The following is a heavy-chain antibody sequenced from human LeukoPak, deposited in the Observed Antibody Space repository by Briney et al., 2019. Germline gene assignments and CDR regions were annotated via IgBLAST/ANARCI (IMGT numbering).Heavy chain of an antibody. J-gene: IGHJ4*02. CDR3: AKGQDPLGYSSLVGDC. CDR1: GFTFSSYA. Sequence: GSLRLSCAASGFTFSSYAMSWVRQAPGKGLEWVSAISGSGGSTYYADSVKGRFTISRDNSKNTLYLQMNSLRAEDTAVYYCAKGQDPLGYSSLVGDCWGQGTLVTVSS. CDR2: ISGSGGST. D-gene: IGHD6-19*01. V-gene: IGHV3-23*01.